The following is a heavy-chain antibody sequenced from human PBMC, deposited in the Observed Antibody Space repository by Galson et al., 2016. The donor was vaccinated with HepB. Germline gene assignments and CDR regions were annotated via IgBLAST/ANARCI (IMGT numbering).Heavy chain of an antibody. CDR1: GYTFTNYY. CDR2: INPSDGTT. V-gene: IGHV1-46*01. J-gene: IGHJ4*02. CDR3: ARGADSGYDLGDY. D-gene: IGHD5-12*01. Sequence: SVKVSCKASGYTFTNYYMHWVRQAPGQGLEWMGIINPSDGTTSYAQKFQGRVTMTRDTSTSTVYMELSSPRSADTAVYYCARGADSGYDLGDYWGQGTLVTVSS.